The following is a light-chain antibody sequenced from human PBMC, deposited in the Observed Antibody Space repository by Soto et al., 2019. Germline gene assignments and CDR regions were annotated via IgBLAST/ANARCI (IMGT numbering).Light chain of an antibody. CDR1: QSVSSS. CDR3: QQYIDWTPGT. Sequence: EIVVTQSPATLSVSPGERVTLSCRASQSVSSSLAWYQQRPGQAPRLLIYDTSTRAAGISARFSGSGSGTEFTLNISSLQSEDFAVYYCQQYIDWTPGTFGQGTAVEIK. CDR2: DTS. J-gene: IGKJ1*01. V-gene: IGKV3-15*01.